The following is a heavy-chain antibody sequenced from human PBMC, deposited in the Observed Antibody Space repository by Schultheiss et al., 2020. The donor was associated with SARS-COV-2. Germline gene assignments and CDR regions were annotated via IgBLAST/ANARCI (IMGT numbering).Heavy chain of an antibody. J-gene: IGHJ2*01. D-gene: IGHD1-26*01. CDR1: GFTFRNYA. CDR3: ARDRGSYYSWYFDL. V-gene: IGHV3-23*01. Sequence: GGSLRLSCAASGFTFRNYAMNWVRQTPGKGLEWVSAISGSGGSTYYADSVKGRFTISRDNSKNTLYLQMNSLRAEDTAVYYCARDRGSYYSWYFDLWGRGTLVTVSS. CDR2: ISGSGGST.